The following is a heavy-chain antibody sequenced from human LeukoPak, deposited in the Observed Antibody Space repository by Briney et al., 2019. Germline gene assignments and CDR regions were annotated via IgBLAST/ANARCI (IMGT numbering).Heavy chain of an antibody. CDR1: GGSLSSSRDY. D-gene: IGHD6-19*01. CDR3: ARHVEIAVAGPIDY. CDR2: IYYSGST. J-gene: IGHJ4*02. Sequence: SQTLSLTRTVSGGSLSSSRDYWGWIRQPPGKGLEWIGSIYYSGSTYYNPTLKSRVTISVDTSKNQFSLKLSSVAAADTAVYYCARHVEIAVAGPIDYWGQGTLVTVSS. V-gene: IGHV4-39*01.